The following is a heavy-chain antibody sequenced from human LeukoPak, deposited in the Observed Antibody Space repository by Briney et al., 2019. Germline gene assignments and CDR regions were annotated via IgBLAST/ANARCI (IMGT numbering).Heavy chain of an antibody. CDR2: IYTSGST. CDR3: AREKRESKVALDY. D-gene: IGHD3-10*01. Sequence: SQTLSLTCTVSGGSISSGSFYWSWIRQPAGKGLEWIGRIYTSGSTNYNPSVKIRVTISVDTSTNQFSLKLSSVTAADTAVYYCAREKRESKVALDYWGQGTLVTVSS. CDR1: GGSISSGSFY. J-gene: IGHJ4*02. V-gene: IGHV4-61*02.